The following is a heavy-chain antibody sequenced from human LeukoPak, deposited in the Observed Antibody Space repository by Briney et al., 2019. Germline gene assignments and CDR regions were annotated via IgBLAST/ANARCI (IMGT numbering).Heavy chain of an antibody. J-gene: IGHJ4*02. CDR1: GFTFSDYY. CDR2: ISSSGSTI. V-gene: IGHV3-11*01. CDR3: ARYRGYKFRGGLFDY. D-gene: IGHD3-10*01. Sequence: PGGSLRLSCAASGFTFSDYYISWIRQAPGKGLEWVSYISSSGSTIYYADSVKGRFTISRDNAKNSVYLQMNSLRAEDTAVYYCARYRGYKFRGGLFDYWGEGTLVTVSS.